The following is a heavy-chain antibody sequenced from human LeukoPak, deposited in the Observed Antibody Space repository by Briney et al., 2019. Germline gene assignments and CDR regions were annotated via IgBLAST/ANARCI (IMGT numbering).Heavy chain of an antibody. Sequence: PWGSLRLSCAVSGFTFDDYAMHWVRQVPGKGLEWVAGISWNSDTRGYVDSVKGRFTISRDNARNSLYLQMNSLRAEDTALYYCITNGAGDSGYGNFDYWGQGTLVSVSS. CDR2: ISWNSDTR. CDR3: ITNGAGDSGYGNFDY. V-gene: IGHV3-9*01. J-gene: IGHJ4*02. D-gene: IGHD5-12*01. CDR1: GFTFDDYA.